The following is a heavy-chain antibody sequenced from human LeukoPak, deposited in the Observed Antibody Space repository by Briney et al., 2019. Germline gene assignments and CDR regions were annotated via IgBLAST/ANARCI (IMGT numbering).Heavy chain of an antibody. CDR2: IYHSGST. J-gene: IGHJ6*02. CDR3: ARSGIWFGDPGGMDV. V-gene: IGHV4-4*02. CDR1: GGSIRSSNW. D-gene: IGHD3-10*01. Sequence: PSETLSLTCAVSGGSIRSSNWWGWGRQPPGKGRGWGGEIYHSGSTNNNPSLNSRVTISVHKSKNQFSLKLSSVTAADTAVYYCARSGIWFGDPGGMDVWGQGTTVTVSS.